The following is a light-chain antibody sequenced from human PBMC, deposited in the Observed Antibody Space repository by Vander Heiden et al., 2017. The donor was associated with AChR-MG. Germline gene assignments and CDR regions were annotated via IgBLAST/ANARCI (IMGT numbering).Light chain of an antibody. CDR2: DAS. CDR1: QSVSSY. J-gene: IGKJ4*01. V-gene: IGKV3-11*01. Sequence: EIVLTQSPATLSLSPGQRATLSCRVSQSVSSYLVWYQQKPGQAPRLLIYDASKRATGIPARFSGSGSGTDFTLTISSLEPEDFAVYYCQQRSNWPLTFGGGTKVEIK. CDR3: QQRSNWPLT.